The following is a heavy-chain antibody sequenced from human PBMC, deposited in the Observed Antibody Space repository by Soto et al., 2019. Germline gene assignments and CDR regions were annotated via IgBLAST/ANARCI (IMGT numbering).Heavy chain of an antibody. CDR1: GFTFSTFS. V-gene: IGHV3-21*01. D-gene: IGHD3-10*01. Sequence: LRLSCAASGFTFSTFSMNWVRQAPGKGLEWVSSISSSGSNIYYADSVKGRFTISRDNAKNSLYLQMNSLRAEDTAVYFCARDPYSDEGCGDFRPYGMDVWGQGTTVTVPS. CDR3: ARDPYSDEGCGDFRPYGMDV. J-gene: IGHJ6*02. CDR2: ISSSGSNI.